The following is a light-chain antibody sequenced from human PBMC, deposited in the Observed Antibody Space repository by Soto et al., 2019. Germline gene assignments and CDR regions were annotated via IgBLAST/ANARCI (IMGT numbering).Light chain of an antibody. V-gene: IGKV1-39*01. CDR2: SAS. CDR1: QSISTY. Sequence: DIQMTQSPSSLSASVGDRVTITCRASQSISTYLNWYQQKPGKAPEFLIYSASSLQSGVPSRFSGSGSGTDFTLTINSLQPEDFATYYCQQRYSPPWTFGQGTKVDIK. CDR3: QQRYSPPWT. J-gene: IGKJ1*01.